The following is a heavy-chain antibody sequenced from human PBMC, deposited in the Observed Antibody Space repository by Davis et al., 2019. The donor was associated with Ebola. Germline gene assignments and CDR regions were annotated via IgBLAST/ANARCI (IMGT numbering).Heavy chain of an antibody. Sequence: GGSLRLSCAASGFTFSGSAMHWVRQASGKGLEWVGRIRSKANSYATAYAASVKGRFTISRDDSKNTAYLQMSSLKTEDTAVYYCTHSSADSDYWGQGTLVTVSS. CDR3: THSSADSDY. CDR1: GFTFSGSA. D-gene: IGHD6-25*01. CDR2: IRSKANSYAT. V-gene: IGHV3-73*01. J-gene: IGHJ4*02.